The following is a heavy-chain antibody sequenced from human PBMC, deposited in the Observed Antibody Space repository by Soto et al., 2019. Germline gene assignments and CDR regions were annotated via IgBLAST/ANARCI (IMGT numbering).Heavy chain of an antibody. CDR2: INHSGST. CDR3: AGGSLITMVRGDIPGVDY. Sequence: SETLSLTCAVYGGSFSGYYRSWIRQPPGKGLEWIGEINHSGSTNYNPSLKSRVTISVDTSKNQFSLKLSSVTAADTAVYYCAGGSLITMVRGDIPGVDYWGQGTLVTVSS. V-gene: IGHV4-34*01. CDR1: GGSFSGYY. D-gene: IGHD3-10*01. J-gene: IGHJ4*02.